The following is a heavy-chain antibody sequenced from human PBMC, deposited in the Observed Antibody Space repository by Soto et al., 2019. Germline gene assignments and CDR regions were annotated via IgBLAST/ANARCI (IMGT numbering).Heavy chain of an antibody. Sequence: VRLSCAASGLTFSSYAMSWVRQAPGKGLEWVSAISGSGGSTYYADSVKGRFTISRDNSKNTLYLQMNSLRAEDTAVYYCAKDRYDSSGYYFDYWGQGTLVTVSS. V-gene: IGHV3-23*01. D-gene: IGHD3-22*01. CDR3: AKDRYDSSGYYFDY. CDR1: GLTFSSYA. J-gene: IGHJ4*02. CDR2: ISGSGGST.